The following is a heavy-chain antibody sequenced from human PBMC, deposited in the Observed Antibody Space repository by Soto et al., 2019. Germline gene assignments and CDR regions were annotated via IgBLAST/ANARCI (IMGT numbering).Heavy chain of an antibody. CDR2: ISYDGSNK. Sequence: QVQLVESGGGVVQPGRSLRLSCAASGFTFSSYAMHWVRQAPGKGLEWVAVISYDGSNKYYADSVKGRFTISRDNSKNSLYLQMNRLRAEDTAVYYGARAIGGIGSSWRCPDYWGQGTLVTVSS. CDR3: ARAIGGIGSSWRCPDY. J-gene: IGHJ4*02. D-gene: IGHD6-13*01. V-gene: IGHV3-30-3*01. CDR1: GFTFSSYA.